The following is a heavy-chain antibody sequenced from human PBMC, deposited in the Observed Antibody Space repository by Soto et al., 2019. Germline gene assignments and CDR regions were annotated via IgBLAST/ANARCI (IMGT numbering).Heavy chain of an antibody. CDR3: ARHAVHGSGFAYN. CDR1: GGSISSSSYY. Sequence: QLQLQESGPGLVKPSETLSLTCTVSGGSISSSSYYWGWIRQPPGKGLEWIGSIYHSGRTYYNPAMMSRVTLAVDTSKNQFSLKLSAVTAADTDVYYCARHAVHGSGFAYNWGQGTLVT. D-gene: IGHD6-19*01. J-gene: IGHJ4*02. CDR2: IYHSGRT. V-gene: IGHV4-39*01.